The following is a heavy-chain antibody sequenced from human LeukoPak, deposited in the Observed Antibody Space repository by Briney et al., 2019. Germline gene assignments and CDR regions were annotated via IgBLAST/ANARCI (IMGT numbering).Heavy chain of an antibody. CDR1: GGTFSSYA. V-gene: IGHV1-69*13. D-gene: IGHD3-22*01. J-gene: IGHJ4*02. Sequence: SVKVSCKASGGTFSSYAISWVRQAPGQGLEWMGGIIAIFGTANYAQKFQGRVTITADESTSTAYMELSSLRSEDTAVYYCAIDTGYYYDSSGYYPFDYWGQGTLVTVSS. CDR2: IIAIFGTA. CDR3: AIDTGYYYDSSGYYPFDY.